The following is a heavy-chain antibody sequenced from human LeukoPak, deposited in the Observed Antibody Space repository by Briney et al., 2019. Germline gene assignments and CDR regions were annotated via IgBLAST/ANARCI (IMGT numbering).Heavy chain of an antibody. V-gene: IGHV3-15*01. Sequence: GGSLRLSCAASGFTFSNAWMSWVRQAPGKGLEWVGRIKSKTDGGTTDYAAPVKGRFTISRDDSKNTLYLQMNSLKTEDTAVYYCTTALGDYGDFDYWGQGTLVTVSS. CDR1: GFTFSNAW. CDR3: TTALGDYGDFDY. CDR2: IKSKTDGGTT. J-gene: IGHJ4*02. D-gene: IGHD4-17*01.